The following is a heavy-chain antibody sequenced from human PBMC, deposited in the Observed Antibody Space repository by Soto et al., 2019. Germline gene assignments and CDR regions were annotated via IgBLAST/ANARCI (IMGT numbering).Heavy chain of an antibody. CDR1: GGSISSTYYY. V-gene: IGHV4-39*01. CDR2: IYFSGTT. D-gene: IGHD3-10*01. Sequence: QLQVQESGPGLVKPSETLALTCTVSGGSISSTYYYWGWVRQPPGRGLEWLGNIYFSGTTYYNPSFKSRLTISIETSKGQFSLNLSSFTAADPAVYYCAGGLGSYYQPPALDLWSQGTLVTVSS. J-gene: IGHJ5*02. CDR3: AGGLGSYYQPPALDL.